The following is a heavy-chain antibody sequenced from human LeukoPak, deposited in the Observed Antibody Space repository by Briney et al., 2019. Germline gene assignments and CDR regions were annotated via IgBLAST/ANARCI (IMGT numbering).Heavy chain of an antibody. V-gene: IGHV4-34*01. J-gene: IGHJ4*02. CDR2: INHSGST. CDR3: ARSCGSTSCYRY. CDR1: GGSFSGYY. Sequence: PSETLSLTCAVYGGSFSGYYWSWIRQPPGKGLEWIGEINHSGSTNYNPSLKSRVTMSVDTSKNQFSLKLSSVTAADTAVYYCARSCGSTSCYRYWGQGTLVTVSS. D-gene: IGHD2-2*01.